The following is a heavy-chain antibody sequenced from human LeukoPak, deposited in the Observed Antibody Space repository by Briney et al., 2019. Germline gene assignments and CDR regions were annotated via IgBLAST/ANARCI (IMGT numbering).Heavy chain of an antibody. CDR1: GFTFSSYE. Sequence: GGSLRLSCAASGFTFSSYEMNWVRQAPGKGLEWVSYISSSGSTIYYADSVKGRFTISRDSSKNTLYLQMNSLRAEDTAVYYCATPGGSGWSKPFDYWGQGTLVTVSS. CDR2: ISSSGSTI. D-gene: IGHD6-19*01. J-gene: IGHJ4*02. CDR3: ATPGGSGWSKPFDY. V-gene: IGHV3-48*03.